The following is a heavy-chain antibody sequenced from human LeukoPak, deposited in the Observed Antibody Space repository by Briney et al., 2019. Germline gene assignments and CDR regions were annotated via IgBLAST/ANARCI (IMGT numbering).Heavy chain of an antibody. CDR2: ISSSSSYI. V-gene: IGHV3-21*01. D-gene: IGHD2-15*01. Sequence: PGGSLRLSCAASGFTFSSYSMNWVRQAPGKGLEWVSSISSSSSYIFYADSVKGRFTISRDNAKNSLYLQMNSLKAEDTAGYYCARAATGYCSGGSCYSFDYWGQGTLVTVSS. J-gene: IGHJ4*02. CDR3: ARAATGYCSGGSCYSFDY. CDR1: GFTFSSYS.